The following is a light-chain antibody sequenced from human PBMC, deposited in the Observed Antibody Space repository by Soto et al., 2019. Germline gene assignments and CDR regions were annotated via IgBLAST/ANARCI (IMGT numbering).Light chain of an antibody. CDR3: HQYGSSLPYT. J-gene: IGKJ2*01. CDR1: QCVSSSY. Sequence: EIVLTQSPGTLSLSPGERATLSCRASQCVSSSYLAWYQQKPGQAPRLLIYGASSRATGIPVRFSGSGSGTDFTLTISRLEPEDFAVYYCHQYGSSLPYTFGQGTKLEI. CDR2: GAS. V-gene: IGKV3-20*01.